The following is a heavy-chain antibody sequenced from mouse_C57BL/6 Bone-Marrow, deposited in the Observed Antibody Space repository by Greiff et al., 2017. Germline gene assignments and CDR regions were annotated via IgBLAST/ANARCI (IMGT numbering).Heavy chain of an antibody. CDR1: GYSITSGYY. V-gene: IGHV3-6*01. Sequence: EVQLVESGPGLVKPSQSLSLTCSVTGYSITSGYYWNWIRQFPGNKLEWMGYISYDGSNNYNPSLKNRISITRDTSKNQFFLKLNSVTTEDTATYSCARDGGDNYPPLYWGQGTLVTVSA. CDR3: ARDGGDNYPPLY. D-gene: IGHD1-3*01. J-gene: IGHJ3*01. CDR2: ISYDGSN.